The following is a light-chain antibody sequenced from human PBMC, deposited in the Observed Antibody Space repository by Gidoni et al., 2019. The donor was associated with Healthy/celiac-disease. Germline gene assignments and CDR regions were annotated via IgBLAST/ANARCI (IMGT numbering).Light chain of an antibody. CDR1: SSDVGGYNY. CDR2: EVS. J-gene: IGLJ3*02. CDR3: SSYAGSNNPYWV. Sequence: QSALTQPPSASGSPGQSVTISCTGTSSDVGGYNYVSWSQQHPGKAPKLMIYEVSKRPSGVPDRFSGSKSGNTASLTVSGLQAEDEADYYCSSYAGSNNPYWVFGGGTKLTVL. V-gene: IGLV2-8*01.